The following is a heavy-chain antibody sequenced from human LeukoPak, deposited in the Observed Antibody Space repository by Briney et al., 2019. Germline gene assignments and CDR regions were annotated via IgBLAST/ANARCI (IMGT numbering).Heavy chain of an antibody. CDR3: ARGGSGNWNAPFDY. J-gene: IGHJ4*02. Sequence: PGGSLRLSCAASGFTFSSYAMHWVRQAPGKGLEWVSSISSSSSYMYYADSVKGRFTISRDNAKNSLYLQLNSLRAEDTAVYYCARGGSGNWNAPFDYWGQGILVTVSS. D-gene: IGHD1-1*01. CDR2: ISSSSSYM. CDR1: GFTFSSYA. V-gene: IGHV3-21*01.